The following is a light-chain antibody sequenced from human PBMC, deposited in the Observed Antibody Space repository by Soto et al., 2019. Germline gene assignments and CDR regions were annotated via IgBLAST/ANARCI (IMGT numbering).Light chain of an antibody. J-gene: IGLJ3*02. CDR3: CSYAGNFIWV. V-gene: IGLV2-11*01. CDR2: DVN. CDR1: SSDVGGFNS. Sequence: QSALTQPRSVSGSPGQSVTISCTGTSSDVGGFNSVSWYQQHPGKAPKLMIYDVNKRPSGVPDRFSGSKSGNTASLTISGLQADDEADYYCCSYAGNFIWVFGGGTKVTV.